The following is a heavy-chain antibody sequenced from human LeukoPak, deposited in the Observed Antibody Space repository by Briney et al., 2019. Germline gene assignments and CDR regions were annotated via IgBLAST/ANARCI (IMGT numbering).Heavy chain of an antibody. Sequence: GRSLRLSCAASGFTFSSYGMHWVRQAPGKGLEWVAVISYDGSNEYYADSVKGRFTISRDNSKNTLYLQMNSLRAEDTAVYYCAKASDYGGNSGASFDAFDIWGQGTMVTVSS. CDR1: GFTFSSYG. CDR2: ISYDGSNE. CDR3: AKASDYGGNSGASFDAFDI. D-gene: IGHD4-23*01. V-gene: IGHV3-30*18. J-gene: IGHJ3*02.